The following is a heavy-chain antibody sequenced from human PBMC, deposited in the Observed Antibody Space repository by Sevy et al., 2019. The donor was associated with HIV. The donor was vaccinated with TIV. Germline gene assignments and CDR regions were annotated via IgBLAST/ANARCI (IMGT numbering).Heavy chain of an antibody. V-gene: IGHV3-15*01. D-gene: IGHD2-2*01. CDR3: TAAPDIVVVPAAMREGAFDI. CDR2: IKSKTDGGTT. Sequence: GGSLRLSCAASGFTFSNAWMSWVRQAPGKGLEWVGRIKSKTDGGTTDHAAPVKGRFTISRDDSKNTLYLQMNSLKTEDTAVYYCTAAPDIVVVPAAMREGAFDIWGQGTMVTVSS. CDR1: GFTFSNAW. J-gene: IGHJ3*02.